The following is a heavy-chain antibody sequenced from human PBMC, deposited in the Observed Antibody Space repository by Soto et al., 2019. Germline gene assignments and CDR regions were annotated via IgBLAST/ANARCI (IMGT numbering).Heavy chain of an antibody. CDR3: ARWEDSSSPLRGAYYFDY. D-gene: IGHD6-6*01. V-gene: IGHV3-7*05. CDR1: GFTFSSYW. Sequence: GGSLRLSCAASGFTFSSYWMSWVRQAPGKGLEWVANIKQDGSEKYYVDSVKGRFTISRDNAKNSLYLQMNSLRAEDTAVYYCARWEDSSSPLRGAYYFDYWGQGTLVTVAS. J-gene: IGHJ4*02. CDR2: IKQDGSEK.